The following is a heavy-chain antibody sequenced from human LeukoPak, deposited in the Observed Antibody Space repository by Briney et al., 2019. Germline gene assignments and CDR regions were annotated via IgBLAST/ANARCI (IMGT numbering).Heavy chain of an antibody. J-gene: IGHJ4*02. Sequence: GASVKVSCKASGYTFTGYYMHWVRQAPGQGLEWMGWTNPNSGGTNYAQKFQGRVTMTRDTSISTAYMELSRLRSDDTAVYYCARDIPMVRGARLNYWGQGTLVTVSS. D-gene: IGHD3-10*01. CDR1: GYTFTGYY. CDR2: TNPNSGGT. V-gene: IGHV1-2*02. CDR3: ARDIPMVRGARLNY.